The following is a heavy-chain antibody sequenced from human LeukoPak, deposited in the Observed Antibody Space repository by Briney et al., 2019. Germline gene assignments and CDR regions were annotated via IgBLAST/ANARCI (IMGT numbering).Heavy chain of an antibody. D-gene: IGHD6-13*01. J-gene: IGHJ4*02. Sequence: GASVKVSCKASGYTFTSYDINWVRQAPGQGLEWMGWISAYNGNTNYAQKLQGRVTMTTDTSTSTAYMELRSLRSDDTAVYYCAILIAAAGTEGFDYWGQGTLVTVSS. CDR2: ISAYNGNT. CDR1: GYTFTSYD. V-gene: IGHV1-18*01. CDR3: AILIAAAGTEGFDY.